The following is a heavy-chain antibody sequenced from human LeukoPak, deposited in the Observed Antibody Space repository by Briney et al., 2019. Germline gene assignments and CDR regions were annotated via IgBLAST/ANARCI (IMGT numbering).Heavy chain of an antibody. CDR1: GFTFSSSS. CDR3: TIDLMTGFSSGWHFGY. J-gene: IGHJ4*02. D-gene: IGHD6-19*01. Sequence: PGGSLRLSCSASGFTFSSSSMHWVRRAPGKGLVWDSRISSDGTSTNYADSVKGRFIISRDNAKNTLYLQMNSLRADDTAAYYCTIDLMTGFSSGWHFGYWGQGILVTVSS. CDR2: ISSDGTST. V-gene: IGHV3-74*01.